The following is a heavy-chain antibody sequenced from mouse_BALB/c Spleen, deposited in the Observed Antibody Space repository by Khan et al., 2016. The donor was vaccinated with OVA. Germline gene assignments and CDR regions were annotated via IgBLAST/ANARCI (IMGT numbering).Heavy chain of an antibody. CDR1: GFSLSRYN. CDR3: ARAYYRYDGYYAMDY. CDR2: IWGGGGT. Sequence: QMQLEESGPGLVAPSQSLSITCSVSGFSLSRYNIHWVRQPPGKGLEWLGMIWGGGGTDYNSTLKSRLSISKDNSESQVFLKMNSLQTDDTAMCYCARAYYRYDGYYAMDYWGQGTSGTVSS. D-gene: IGHD2-14*01. V-gene: IGHV2-6-4*01. J-gene: IGHJ4*01.